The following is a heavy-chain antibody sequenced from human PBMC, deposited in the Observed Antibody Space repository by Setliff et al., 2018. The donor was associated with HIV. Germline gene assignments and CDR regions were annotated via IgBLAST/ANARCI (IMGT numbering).Heavy chain of an antibody. CDR3: SILRAFDI. CDR2: MQHSGRT. CDR1: GGSFSGYC. V-gene: IGHV4-34*03. D-gene: IGHD2-2*02. J-gene: IGHJ3*02. Sequence: PSETLSLTCAVYGGSFSGYCWSWIRQPPGKGLEWIGEMQHSGRTNYNPSLRSRVTTSVDTSKNQFSLKLSSVTAADTAVYYCSILRAFDIWGQGTMVTVSS.